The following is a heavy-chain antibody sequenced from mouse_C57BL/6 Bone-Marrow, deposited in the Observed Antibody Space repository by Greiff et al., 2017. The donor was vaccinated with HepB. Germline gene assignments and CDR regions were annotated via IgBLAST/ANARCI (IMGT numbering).Heavy chain of an antibody. CDR2: ISSGGSYT. CDR1: GFTFSSYG. CDR3: ARQKATVVGYFDY. V-gene: IGHV5-6*01. J-gene: IGHJ2*01. D-gene: IGHD1-1*01. Sequence: EVKLMESGGDLVKPGGSLKLSCAASGFTFSSYGMSWVRQTPDKRLEWVATISSGGSYTYYPDSVKGRFTISRDNAKNTLYLQMRSLKSEDTAMYYCARQKATVVGYFDYWGQDTTLTVSS.